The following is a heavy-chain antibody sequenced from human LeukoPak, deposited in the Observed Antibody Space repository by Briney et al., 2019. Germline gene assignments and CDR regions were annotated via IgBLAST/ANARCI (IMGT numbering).Heavy chain of an antibody. J-gene: IGHJ4*02. CDR3: AREWIDRSLDY. D-gene: IGHD2-2*03. V-gene: IGHV3-33*01. CDR2: LSPHANYE. Sequence: GGSLRLSCAAPGFTFSDYGIHWVRQAPGKGLEWVAVLSPHANYEYYADSVQGRFTISRDDSKNTVYLQMNSLRDEETAVYYWAREWIDRSLDYWGQGTLVTVSS. CDR1: GFTFSDYG.